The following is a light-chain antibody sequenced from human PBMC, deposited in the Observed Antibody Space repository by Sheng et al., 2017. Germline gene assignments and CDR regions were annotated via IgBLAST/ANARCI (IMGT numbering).Light chain of an antibody. V-gene: IGKV1-33*01. Sequence: DIQMTQSPSSLSASLGDRVTITCQASQDIGKYLNWYQQKPGGAPQVLIYDASNLQTGVASRFSGSGSGTDFSLIISSLQPEDTATYYCQQYDDLPVTFGGGTKVEIK. CDR1: QDIGKY. J-gene: IGKJ4*01. CDR3: QQYDDLPVT. CDR2: DAS.